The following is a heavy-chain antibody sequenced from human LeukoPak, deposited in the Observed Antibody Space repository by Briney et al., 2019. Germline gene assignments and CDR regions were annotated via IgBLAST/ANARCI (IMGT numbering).Heavy chain of an antibody. CDR2: IYSSGDT. V-gene: IGHV4-4*07. D-gene: IGHD4-17*01. J-gene: IGHJ3*02. CDR1: GGSISYYY. Sequence: PSETLSLTCTVSGGSISYYYWSWIRQPAGKGLEWIGRIYSSGDTYYNPSLKSRVTMSVDTSKNQFSLKLTSVTAADTAVYYCARPRGYSDHLDAFDIWGQGTMVTVPS. CDR3: ARPRGYSDHLDAFDI.